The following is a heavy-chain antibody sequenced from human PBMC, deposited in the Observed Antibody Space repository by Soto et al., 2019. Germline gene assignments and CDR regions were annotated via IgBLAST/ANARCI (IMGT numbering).Heavy chain of an antibody. Sequence: GGSLRLSCAASGFTFSSYAMSSVRQAPGKGLEWVSAISGSGGSTYYADSVKGRFTISRDNSKNTLYLQMNSLRAEDTAVYYCAKESRVLRFLEWLPDHDAFDIWGQGTMVTVSS. D-gene: IGHD3-3*01. V-gene: IGHV3-23*01. CDR1: GFTFSSYA. CDR2: ISGSGGST. J-gene: IGHJ3*02. CDR3: AKESRVLRFLEWLPDHDAFDI.